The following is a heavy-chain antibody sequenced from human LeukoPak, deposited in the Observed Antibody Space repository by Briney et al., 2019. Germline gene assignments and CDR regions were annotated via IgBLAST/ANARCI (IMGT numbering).Heavy chain of an antibody. CDR1: GFTFDDYA. D-gene: IGHD3-22*01. CDR2: ISWNSGSI. V-gene: IGHV3-9*01. J-gene: IGHJ4*02. Sequence: GRSLRLSCAASGFTFDDYAMHWVRQAPGKGLEWVSGISWNSGSIGYADSVKGRFTISRDNAKNSLYLQMNSLRAEDTALYYCARVDSSGYYGHYFDYWGQGTLVTVSS. CDR3: ARVDSSGYYGHYFDY.